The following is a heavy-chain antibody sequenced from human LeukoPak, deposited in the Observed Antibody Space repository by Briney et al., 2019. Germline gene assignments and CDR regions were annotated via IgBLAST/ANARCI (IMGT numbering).Heavy chain of an antibody. CDR1: GGSISSSGYY. CDR3: AISGLGFGEFRGLDY. J-gene: IGHJ4*02. CDR2: ILYSGST. Sequence: SETLSLTCTVSGGSISSSGYYWGWIRQPPGTGLEWIGSILYSGSTYYNPSLKSRVTISVDTSKNQFSLTLTSVTAADTAVYYCAISGLGFGEFRGLDYWGQGTLVTVSS. V-gene: IGHV4-39*01. D-gene: IGHD3-10*01.